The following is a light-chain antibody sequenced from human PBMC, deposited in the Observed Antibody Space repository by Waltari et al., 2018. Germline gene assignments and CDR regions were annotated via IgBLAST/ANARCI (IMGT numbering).Light chain of an antibody. CDR2: KAS. V-gene: IGKV1-5*03. CDR3: QHYDSYSAT. CDR1: QSSTRL. J-gene: IGKJ4*02. Sequence: DIQMNQTPSTRAGYVGDRVTSTCRARQSSTRLLAWYQQKAGKAPKLLIYKASILESGVPSMFSGGRSGTQFTLTISSLHPDDFPTYYCQHYDSYSATFGRGTKVEIK.